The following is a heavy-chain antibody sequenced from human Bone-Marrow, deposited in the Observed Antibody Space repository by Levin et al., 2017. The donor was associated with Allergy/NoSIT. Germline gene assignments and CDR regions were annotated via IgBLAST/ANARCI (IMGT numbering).Heavy chain of an antibody. CDR1: GNSFTSYW. CDR2: IDPSDSYT. Sequence: KVSCKGSGNSFTSYWISWVRQMPGKGLEWMGMIDPSDSYTNYSPSFQGHVTISADKSISTAYLQWSSLKASDTAMYYCAVARGSSGNNRFDYWGQGTLVTVSS. J-gene: IGHJ4*02. V-gene: IGHV5-10-1*01. CDR3: AVARGSSGNNRFDY. D-gene: IGHD6-19*01.